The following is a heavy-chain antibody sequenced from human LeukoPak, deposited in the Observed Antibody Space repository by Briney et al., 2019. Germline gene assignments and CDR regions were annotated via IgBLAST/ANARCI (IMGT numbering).Heavy chain of an antibody. CDR2: IYTSGST. CDR3: ANSRDRSNIAARRFRVADRHCVY. Sequence: SETLSLTCTVSGGSISSYYWSWLRQPAGKGLEWIGRIYTSGSTNYNPSLKSRVTISVDTSKNQFSLKLSSVTAADTAIYYCANSRDRSNIAARRFRVADRHCVYWGQGTLVTVSS. J-gene: IGHJ4*02. D-gene: IGHD6-25*01. V-gene: IGHV4-4*07. CDR1: GGSISSYY.